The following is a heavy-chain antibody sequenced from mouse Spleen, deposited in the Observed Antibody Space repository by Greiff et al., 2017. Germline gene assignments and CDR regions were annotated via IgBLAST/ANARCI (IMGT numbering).Heavy chain of an antibody. CDR1: GYTFTEYT. Sequence: VHLVESGAELVKPGASVKLSCKASGYTFTEYTIHWVKQRSGQGLEWIGWFYPGSGSIKYNEKFKDKATLTADKSSSTVYMELSRLTSEDSAVYFCARHEDNYGSTAWFAYWGQGTLVTVSA. V-gene: IGHV1-62-2*01. D-gene: IGHD1-1*01. J-gene: IGHJ3*01. CDR3: ARHEDNYGSTAWFAY. CDR2: FYPGSGSI.